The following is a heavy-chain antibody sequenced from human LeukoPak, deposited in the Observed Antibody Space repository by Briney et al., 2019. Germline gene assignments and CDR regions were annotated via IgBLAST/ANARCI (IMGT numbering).Heavy chain of an antibody. D-gene: IGHD4-17*01. Sequence: GGSLRLSCAASGFTFSSYAMHWVRQAPGKGLEWVAVISYDGSNKYYADSVKGRFTISRDNSKNTLYLQMNSLKAEDTAVYYCAREDTYGDYVHWGQGTLVTVSS. J-gene: IGHJ4*02. CDR1: GFTFSSYA. V-gene: IGHV3-30-3*01. CDR3: AREDTYGDYVH. CDR2: ISYDGSNK.